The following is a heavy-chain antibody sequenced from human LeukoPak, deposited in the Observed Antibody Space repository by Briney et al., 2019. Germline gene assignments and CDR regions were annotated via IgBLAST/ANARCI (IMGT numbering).Heavy chain of an antibody. V-gene: IGHV1-2*02. D-gene: IGHD6-13*01. J-gene: IGHJ6*03. CDR1: GYTFTGYY. CDR3: ARDSPLYSSSWYYYYYMDV. Sequence: ASVKVSCKASGYTFTGYYMHWVRQAPGQGLEWMGWINPNSGGTNYAQKFQGRVTMTRDTSISTAYMELSRLRSDDTAVYYCARDSPLYSSSWYYYYYMDVWGKGTTVTVSS. CDR2: INPNSGGT.